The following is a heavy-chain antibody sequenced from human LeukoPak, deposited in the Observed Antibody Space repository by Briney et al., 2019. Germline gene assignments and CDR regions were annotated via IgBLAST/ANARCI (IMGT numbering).Heavy chain of an antibody. CDR2: IYSGGST. Sequence: GGSLRLSCAASGFTVSNNYMNWVRQAPGKGLEWVSVIYSGGSTYYADSVQGRFTISRDNSKNTLYLQMNSLRAEDTAVYYCARGQRAAAGFDSWGQGTLITVSS. J-gene: IGHJ4*02. D-gene: IGHD6-13*01. V-gene: IGHV3-53*01. CDR3: ARGQRAAAGFDS. CDR1: GFTVSNNY.